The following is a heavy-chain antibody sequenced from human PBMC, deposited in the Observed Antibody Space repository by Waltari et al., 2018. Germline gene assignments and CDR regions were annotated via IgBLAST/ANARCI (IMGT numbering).Heavy chain of an antibody. J-gene: IGHJ4*02. V-gene: IGHV3-23*01. D-gene: IGHD1-1*01. Sequence: EVQLLESGGGLVQPGGSLRLSCAASGFTFSNYPVRRVRQAPGKGLEWVSAIGGSGGTTYFADSVKGRFTISRDNSKDTLYLQMNSLRAEDTAVYYCAKLPTATSFLDYWGQGTLVTVSS. CDR3: AKLPTATSFLDY. CDR1: GFTFSNYP. CDR2: IGGSGGTT.